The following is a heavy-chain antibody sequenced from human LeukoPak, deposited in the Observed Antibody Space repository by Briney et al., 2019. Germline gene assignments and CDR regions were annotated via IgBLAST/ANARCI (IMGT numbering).Heavy chain of an antibody. J-gene: IGHJ5*02. D-gene: IGHD3-16*01. CDR2: FDPEDGET. CDR3: ATGITVDNWFDP. Sequence: ASVKVSCKVSGYTLTELSMHWVRQAPGKGVEWMGGFDPEDGETIYAQKFQGRVTMTEDTSTDTAYMELSSLRSEDTAVYYCATGITVDNWFDPWGQGTLVTVSS. CDR1: GYTLTELS. V-gene: IGHV1-24*01.